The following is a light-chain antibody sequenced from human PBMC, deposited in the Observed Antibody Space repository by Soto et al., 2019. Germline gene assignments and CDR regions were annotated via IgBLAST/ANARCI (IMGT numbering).Light chain of an antibody. V-gene: IGLV2-14*03. CDR1: SSDVGGYNF. Sequence: QSVLTQPASVSGSPGQSITISCPGTSSDVGGYNFVSCYQHHPGKAPKVMIYDVSNRPSGVSNRFSGSKSGNTASLTISWLQSEDEADYYCDSYTSNGLYVFGTGTKVTVL. CDR3: DSYTSNGLYV. CDR2: DVS. J-gene: IGLJ1*01.